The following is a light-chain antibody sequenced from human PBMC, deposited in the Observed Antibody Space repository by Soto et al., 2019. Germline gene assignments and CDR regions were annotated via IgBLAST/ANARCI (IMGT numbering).Light chain of an antibody. CDR3: CSYAKGSASYV. CDR2: EVR. CDR1: SSDVGKSNL. Sequence: QSALSQPASLSGSPGQSVTISCTGSSSDVGKSNLVSWYQRHPGKAPKLIIYEVRKRPSGISDRFSGSKSGATASLTISGLQAEDEADYYCCSYAKGSASYVFGHGTKLTV. V-gene: IGLV2-23*02. J-gene: IGLJ1*01.